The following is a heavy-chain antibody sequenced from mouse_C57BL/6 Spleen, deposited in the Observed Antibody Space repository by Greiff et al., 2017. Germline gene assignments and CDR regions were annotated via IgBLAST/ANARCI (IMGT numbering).Heavy chain of an antibody. J-gene: IGHJ2*01. Sequence: VQLQQSGAELVRPGASVTLSCKASGYTFTDYEMHWVKQTPVHGLEWIGAIDPETGGTAYNQKFKGKAILTAYKSSSTAYMELRSLTSEDSAVYYCTSYYANENYFDYWGQGTTLTVSS. D-gene: IGHD2-1*01. CDR3: TSYYANENYFDY. CDR1: GYTFTDYE. CDR2: IDPETGGT. V-gene: IGHV1-15*01.